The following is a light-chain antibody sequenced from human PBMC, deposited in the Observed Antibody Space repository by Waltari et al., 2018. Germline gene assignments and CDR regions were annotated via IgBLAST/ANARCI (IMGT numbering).Light chain of an antibody. CDR1: SSDIASYNL. Sequence: QSALTQPALVSGSPGQSITISCTGTSSDIASYNLVSWYHQHPGKAPKLIIYEANKRPSGVSSRFSGSKSGNTASLTISGPQAEDEANYYCYAYAGTRGVFGTGTKVTVL. CDR3: YAYAGTRGV. V-gene: IGLV2-23*01. J-gene: IGLJ1*01. CDR2: EAN.